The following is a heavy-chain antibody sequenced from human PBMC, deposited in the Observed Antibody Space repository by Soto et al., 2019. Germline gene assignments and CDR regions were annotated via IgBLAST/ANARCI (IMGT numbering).Heavy chain of an antibody. CDR1: ASSISIYY. D-gene: IGHD1-1*01. Sequence: QVHLQESGPGLVKPSETLSLTCAIGASSISIYYWGWFRQPPGKGLEWIGSIYHSGSSYYNPSLKSRVSLSLGTSKGQLSRHLTSVTDEDTAVYYCAREDDGAGMDVWGQGTTVIVSS. J-gene: IGHJ6*02. CDR3: AREDDGAGMDV. CDR2: IYHSGSS. V-gene: IGHV4-38-2*02.